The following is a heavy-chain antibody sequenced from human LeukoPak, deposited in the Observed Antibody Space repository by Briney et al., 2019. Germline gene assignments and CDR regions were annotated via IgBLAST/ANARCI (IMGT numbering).Heavy chain of an antibody. D-gene: IGHD3-3*01. CDR1: AASISNYY. J-gene: IGHJ3*02. Sequence: PSETLSLTCTVSAASISNYYWSWIRQSPGKGLEWIGYISYSGSSNYNPSLKSRVTMSVDTSRNQFSLKLSSVTAADTAVYYCARGRFLDAFDIWGQGTMVTVSS. CDR2: ISYSGSS. V-gene: IGHV4-59*01. CDR3: ARGRFLDAFDI.